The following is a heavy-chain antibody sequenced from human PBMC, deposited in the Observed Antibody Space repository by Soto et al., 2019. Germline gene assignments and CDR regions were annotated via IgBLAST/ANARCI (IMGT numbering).Heavy chain of an antibody. CDR2: ISAYNGNT. Sequence: ASVKVSCKASGYTFTSYGISWVRQAPGQGLEWIGWISAYNGNTNYAQKLQGRVTMTTDTSSSTDYMELSSLRSADTAVYYCKVYSSSSYFDYWGQGTLVTVSS. J-gene: IGHJ4*02. V-gene: IGHV1-18*01. CDR3: KVYSSSSYFDY. CDR1: GYTFTSYG. D-gene: IGHD6-6*01.